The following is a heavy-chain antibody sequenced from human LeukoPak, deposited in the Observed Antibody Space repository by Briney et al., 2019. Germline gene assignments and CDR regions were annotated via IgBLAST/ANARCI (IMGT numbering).Heavy chain of an antibody. CDR1: GYTFTGYY. D-gene: IGHD6-19*01. CDR2: INPNSGGT. Sequence: VSVKVSCKASGYTFTGYYIHWVRQAPGQGLEWMGWINPNSGGTKYAQKFQGRVTMTRDTSISTAYMELSSLTSDDTALYYCATDGAVAGTAYPEYWGQGTLVTVSS. V-gene: IGHV1-2*02. CDR3: ATDGAVAGTAYPEY. J-gene: IGHJ4*02.